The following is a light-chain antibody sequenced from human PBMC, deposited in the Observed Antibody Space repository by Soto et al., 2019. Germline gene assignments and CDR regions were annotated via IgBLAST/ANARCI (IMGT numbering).Light chain of an antibody. V-gene: IGLV2-14*01. CDR1: SSDIGAYNY. CDR2: EVS. Sequence: QSVLTQPASVSGSPGQSITISCTGTSSDIGAYNYVSWYQQHPGKAPKLMIYEVSYWPSGVSNRFSGSKSGNTASLTISGLQAEDEADYYCSSYSTSNTWVFGTGTKVTVL. J-gene: IGLJ1*01. CDR3: SSYSTSNTWV.